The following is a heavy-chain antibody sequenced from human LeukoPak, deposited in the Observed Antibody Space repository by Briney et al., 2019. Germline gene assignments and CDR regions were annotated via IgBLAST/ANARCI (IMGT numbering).Heavy chain of an antibody. CDR3: ATLNTDSSSSDIDY. V-gene: IGHV4-34*01. Sequence: SETLSLTCAVYGGSFSGYYWSWIRQPPGKGLEWIGEINHSGSTNYNPSLKSRVTMSVDTSKNQFSLKLSSVTAADTAVYYCATLNTDSSSSDIDYWGQGTLVTVSS. D-gene: IGHD6-6*01. CDR1: GGSFSGYY. J-gene: IGHJ4*02. CDR2: INHSGST.